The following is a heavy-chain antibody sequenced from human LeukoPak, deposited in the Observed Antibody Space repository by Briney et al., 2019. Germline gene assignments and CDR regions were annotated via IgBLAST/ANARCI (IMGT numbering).Heavy chain of an antibody. Sequence: NPSETLSLTCTVSGGSINSYYWSWIRQPPGKGLEWIGDIYYSGRTNYNPSLKSRVTVSVDTSKNQFSLKLSSVTAADTAVYHCARRDGYCSSSSCYFARFDPWGQGTLVTVSS. CDR3: ARRDGYCSSSSCYFARFDP. J-gene: IGHJ5*02. D-gene: IGHD2-2*01. V-gene: IGHV4-59*08. CDR2: IYYSGRT. CDR1: GGSINSYY.